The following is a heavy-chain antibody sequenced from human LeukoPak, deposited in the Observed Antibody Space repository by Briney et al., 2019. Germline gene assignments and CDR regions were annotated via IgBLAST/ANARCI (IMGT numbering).Heavy chain of an antibody. V-gene: IGHV1-18*01. CDR1: GYTFTSYG. D-gene: IGHD3-22*01. Sequence: ASVKVSCKASGYTFTSYGINWVRQAPGQGLEWMGWISAYNGNTNYAQKLQGRVTMTTDTSTSTAYMELRCLRSDDTAVYYCARDHDYYDSSGYNFDYWGQGTMVTVSS. CDR3: ARDHDYYDSSGYNFDY. CDR2: ISAYNGNT. J-gene: IGHJ4*02.